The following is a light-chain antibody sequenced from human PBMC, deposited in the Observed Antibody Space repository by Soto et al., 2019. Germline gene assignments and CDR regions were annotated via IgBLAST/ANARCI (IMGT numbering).Light chain of an antibody. V-gene: IGKV3-11*01. CDR3: QQRSNWPPT. Sequence: EIVLTQSPATLSLSPGERATLSCRASQSVSSYLAWYQQKPGQAPRLLIYDASTRATGIPATFSGSGSGTDFTLTTTSLEPEDFAVYYGQQRSNWPPTFGQGTKVEIK. CDR1: QSVSSY. CDR2: DAS. J-gene: IGKJ1*01.